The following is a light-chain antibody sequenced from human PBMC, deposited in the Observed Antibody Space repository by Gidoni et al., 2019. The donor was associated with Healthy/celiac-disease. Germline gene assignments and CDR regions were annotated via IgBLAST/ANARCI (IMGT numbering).Light chain of an antibody. CDR2: GAS. V-gene: IGKV3-15*01. J-gene: IGKJ4*01. Sequence: EILMTQSPATLSVSPGERATLSCRASQSVSSNLAWYQQKPGQAPRLLIYGASTRATGIPARFSGRGSGTEFTLTISSRQSEDFEVYYCQQYNNWPPLTFXGXTKVEIK. CDR3: QQYNNWPPLT. CDR1: QSVSSN.